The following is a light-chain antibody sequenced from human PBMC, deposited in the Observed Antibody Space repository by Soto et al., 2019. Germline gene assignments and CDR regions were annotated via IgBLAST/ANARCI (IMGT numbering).Light chain of an antibody. Sequence: EIVMTQSPATLSVSPGEGATLSCRASQSVSSRLAWYQQRPGQAPRLLIHHASTKVTGIPAGFSGSGSGTELTLTISSLQSEDFAVYYCLQYANCPFTFGPGTKVDVK. CDR2: HAS. CDR1: QSVSSR. CDR3: LQYANCPFT. V-gene: IGKV3-15*01. J-gene: IGKJ3*01.